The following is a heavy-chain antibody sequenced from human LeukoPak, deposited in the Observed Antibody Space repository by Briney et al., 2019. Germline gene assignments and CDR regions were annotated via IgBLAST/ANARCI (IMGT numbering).Heavy chain of an antibody. CDR2: MNPNSGNT. V-gene: IGHV1-8*01. Sequence: ASVKVSCKASGYTFTSYDINWVRQATGQGLEWMGWMNPNSGNTGYAQKFQGRVTMTRNTSISTAYMELSSLRSEDTAVYYCASRDSSVYYYDAFDIWGQGTMVTVSS. J-gene: IGHJ3*02. CDR3: ASRDSSVYYYDAFDI. CDR1: GYTFTSYD. D-gene: IGHD3-22*01.